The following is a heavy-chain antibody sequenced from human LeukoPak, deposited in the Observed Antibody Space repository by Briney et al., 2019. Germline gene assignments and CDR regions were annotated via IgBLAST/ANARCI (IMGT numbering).Heavy chain of an antibody. J-gene: IGHJ5*02. CDR1: GFTFSSYS. V-gene: IGHV3-21*01. D-gene: IGHD4-11*01. CDR2: ISSSSSYI. CDR3: ARAVVNSNYDQLDWFDP. Sequence: GGSLRLSCAASGFTFSSYSINWVRRAPGKGLEWVSSISSSSSYIYYADSVKGRFTISRDNAKNSLYLQMNSLRAEDTAVYYCARAVVNSNYDQLDWFDPWGQGTLVTVSS.